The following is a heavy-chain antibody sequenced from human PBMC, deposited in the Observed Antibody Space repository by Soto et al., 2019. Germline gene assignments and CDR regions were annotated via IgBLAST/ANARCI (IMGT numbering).Heavy chain of an antibody. Sequence: PSETLSLTCTVSGGSISSYYWSWIRQPPGKGLEWIGYIYYSGSTNYNPSLKSRVTISVDTSKNQFSLKLSSVTAADTAVYYCGSCIRSWGRTSCYSGGYWFGPWGQGTLVTVSS. J-gene: IGHJ5*02. CDR1: GGSISSYY. V-gene: IGHV4-59*01. CDR3: GSCIRSWGRTSCYSGGYWFGP. CDR2: IYYSGST. D-gene: IGHD2-2*01.